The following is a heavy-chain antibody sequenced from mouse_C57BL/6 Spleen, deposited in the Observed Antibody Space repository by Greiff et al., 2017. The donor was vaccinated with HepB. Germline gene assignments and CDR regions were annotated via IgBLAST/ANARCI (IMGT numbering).Heavy chain of an antibody. V-gene: IGHV1-77*01. D-gene: IGHD1-1*01. CDR2: IGPGSGST. Sequence: LGESGAGLVKRGASGKISCKASGYTFSDYYINWVKQRPGQGLEWIGKIGPGSGSTYYNEKFKGKATLTADKSSSTAYMQLSSLTSEDSAVYFCARLEVGSSRYYFDYWGQGTTLTVSS. CDR1: GYTFSDYY. CDR3: ARLEVGSSRYYFDY. J-gene: IGHJ2*01.